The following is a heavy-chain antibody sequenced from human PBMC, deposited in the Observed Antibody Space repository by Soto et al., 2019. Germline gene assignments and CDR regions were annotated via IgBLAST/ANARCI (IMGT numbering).Heavy chain of an antibody. CDR3: AIDGVPAAMDDY. CDR2: IIPILGIA. CDR1: GGTFSSYT. D-gene: IGHD2-2*01. Sequence: QVQLVQSGAEVKKPGSSVKVSCKASGGTFSSYTISWVRQAPGQGLEWMGRIIPILGIANYAQKFQGRVTITADKSTSTAYMELSSLISEDTAAYYCAIDGVPAAMDDYWGQGTLLTVSS. V-gene: IGHV1-69*08. J-gene: IGHJ4*02.